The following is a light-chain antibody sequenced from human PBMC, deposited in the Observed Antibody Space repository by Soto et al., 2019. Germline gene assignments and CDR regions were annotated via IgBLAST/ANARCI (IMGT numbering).Light chain of an antibody. CDR1: QTLRKS. V-gene: IGKV1-39*01. Sequence: DIQITQSPASLSASFGYTISITCRSFQTLRKSLNWYQQRPGKAPKLRIFGASSLHNGVPPRFSGLGSGTEFTLIISSLQPDDFATYYCQQYNTLWTFGPGTKLDIK. CDR2: GAS. CDR3: QQYNTLWT. J-gene: IGKJ1*01.